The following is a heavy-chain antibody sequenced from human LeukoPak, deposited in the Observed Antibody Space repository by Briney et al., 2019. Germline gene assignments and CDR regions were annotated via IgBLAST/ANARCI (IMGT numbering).Heavy chain of an antibody. J-gene: IGHJ5*02. Sequence: PSETLSLTCAVYGVSFSGYYWSWIRQPPGKGLEWIGEINHSGSTNYNPSLKSRVTISVDTSKNQFSLKLSSVTAADTAVYYCAREHDFWSGYYEFDPWGQGTLVTVSS. CDR3: AREHDFWSGYYEFDP. D-gene: IGHD3-3*01. CDR1: GVSFSGYY. CDR2: INHSGST. V-gene: IGHV4-34*01.